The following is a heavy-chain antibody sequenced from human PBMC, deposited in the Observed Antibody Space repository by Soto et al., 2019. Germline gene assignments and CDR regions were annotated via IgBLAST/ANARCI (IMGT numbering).Heavy chain of an antibody. D-gene: IGHD2-21*02. Sequence: QVQLVESGGGVVQSGRSLRLSCAASGFTFSSYGMHWVRQAPGKGLEWVAVISYDGSNKYYADSVKGRFTISRDNSKNTLYLQMNSLRAEDTALYYCAKERVVVTATPDFDYWGQGTLVTVSS. CDR3: AKERVVVTATPDFDY. CDR1: GFTFSSYG. J-gene: IGHJ4*02. V-gene: IGHV3-30*18. CDR2: ISYDGSNK.